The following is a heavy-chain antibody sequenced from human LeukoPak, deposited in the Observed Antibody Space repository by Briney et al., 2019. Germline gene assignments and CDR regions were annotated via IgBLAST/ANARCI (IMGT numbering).Heavy chain of an antibody. J-gene: IGHJ6*03. CDR3: ARLRFLEWLWNIPADATLGYMDV. D-gene: IGHD3-3*01. V-gene: IGHV1-18*04. Sequence: SVTVSCTPSDYTFAIYGITWVRQAPGQGLEWMGWISDYNAHTNSAQNLQGRVTVTTDTSTSTAYMELRSLRFDDTAVYYCARLRFLEWLWNIPADATLGYMDVWGKGTTVTVSS. CDR2: ISDYNAHT. CDR1: DYTFAIYG.